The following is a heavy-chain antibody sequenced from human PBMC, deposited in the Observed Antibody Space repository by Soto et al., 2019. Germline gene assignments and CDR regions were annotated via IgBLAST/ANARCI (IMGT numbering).Heavy chain of an antibody. D-gene: IGHD2-8*01. J-gene: IGHJ4*02. CDR1: GGSITSSSHS. Sequence: SETLSLTCIVSGGSITSSSHSWGWIRQPPGKGLESIGNIYYDGNTYYNPSLKSRVTISLDTSKNQFSLRLNSVTAADTAVYYCARSSIVPRLLMYPFDYWGQGTLVTVS. V-gene: IGHV4-39*01. CDR3: ARSSIVPRLLMYPFDY. CDR2: IYYDGNT.